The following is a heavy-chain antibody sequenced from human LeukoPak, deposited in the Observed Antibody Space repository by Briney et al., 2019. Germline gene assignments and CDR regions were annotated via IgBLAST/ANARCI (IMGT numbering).Heavy chain of an antibody. J-gene: IGHJ4*02. CDR1: GYTLTELS. Sequence: ASVKVSCKVSGYTLTELSMHWVRQAPGKGLEWMGGFDPEDGGTIYAQKFQGRVTMTEDTSTDTAYMELSSLRSEDTAVYYCASPSIAVAGFDYWGQGTLVTVSS. D-gene: IGHD6-19*01. CDR3: ASPSIAVAGFDY. V-gene: IGHV1-24*01. CDR2: FDPEDGGT.